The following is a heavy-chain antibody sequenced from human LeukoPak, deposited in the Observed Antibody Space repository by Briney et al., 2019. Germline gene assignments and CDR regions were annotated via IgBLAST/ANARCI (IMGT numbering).Heavy chain of an antibody. V-gene: IGHV4-39*01. D-gene: IGHD6-19*01. CDR2: IYYSGST. CDR1: GGSISSSSYY. J-gene: IGHJ4*02. Sequence: PSETLSLTCTVSGGSISSSSYYWGWIRQPPGKGLEWIGSIYYSGSTYYNPSLKSRVTISVDTSKNQFSLKLSSVTAADTAVYYCARSRSGWYFSYWGQGTLVTVSP. CDR3: ARSRSGWYFSY.